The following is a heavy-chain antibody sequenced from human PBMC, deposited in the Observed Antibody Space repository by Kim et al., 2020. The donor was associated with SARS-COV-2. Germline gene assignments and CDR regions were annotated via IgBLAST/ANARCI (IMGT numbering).Heavy chain of an antibody. Sequence: GGSLRLSCAASGFTFSSYGMHWVRQAPGKGLEWVAVIWYDGSNKYYADSVKGRFTISRDNSKNTLYLQMNSLRAEDTAVYYCARDLVYIEDNWFDPWGQGTLVTVSS. CDR3: ARDLVYIEDNWFDP. J-gene: IGHJ5*02. CDR1: GFTFSSYG. CDR2: IWYDGSNK. V-gene: IGHV3-33*01. D-gene: IGHD2-15*01.